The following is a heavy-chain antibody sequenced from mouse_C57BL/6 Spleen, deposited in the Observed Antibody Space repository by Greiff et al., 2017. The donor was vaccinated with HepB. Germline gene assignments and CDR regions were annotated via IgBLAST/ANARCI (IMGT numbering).Heavy chain of an antibody. V-gene: IGHV1-61*01. CDR1: GYTFTSYW. CDR3: ARSRSNLSWFAY. CDR2: IYPSDSET. D-gene: IGHD2-5*01. J-gene: IGHJ3*01. Sequence: QVQLKQPGAELVRPGSSVKLSCKASGYTFTSYWMDWVKQRPGQGLEWIGNIYPSDSETHYNQKFKDKATLTVDKSSSTAYMQLSSLTSEDSAVYYCARSRSNLSWFAYWGQGTLVTVSA.